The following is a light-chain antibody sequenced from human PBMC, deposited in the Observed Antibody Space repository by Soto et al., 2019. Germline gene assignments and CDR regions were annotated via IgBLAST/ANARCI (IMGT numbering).Light chain of an antibody. CDR2: GAS. J-gene: IGKJ5*01. Sequence: EIVLTQSPGTLSLSPGERATLSCRASQSVSSNYLAWYQQKPCQAPRLLIYGASSRATGIPDRFSGSGSGTDFTLTISRLEPEDFAVYFCQHYGSSLSITFGQGTRLEIK. CDR1: QSVSSNY. CDR3: QHYGSSLSIT. V-gene: IGKV3-20*01.